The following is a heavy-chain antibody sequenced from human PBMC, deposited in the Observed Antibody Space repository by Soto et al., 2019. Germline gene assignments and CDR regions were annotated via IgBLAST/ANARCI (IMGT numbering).Heavy chain of an antibody. CDR3: ASIRKYYYDSSSGNDY. CDR2: IIPIFGTA. V-gene: IGHV1-69*13. Sequence: GASVKVSCKASGGTFSSYAISWVRQAPGQGLEWMGGIIPIFGTANYAQKFQGRVTIIADESTSTAYMELSSLRSEDTAVYYCASIRKYYYDSSSGNDYWGQGTLVTVSS. CDR1: GGTFSSYA. D-gene: IGHD3-22*01. J-gene: IGHJ4*02.